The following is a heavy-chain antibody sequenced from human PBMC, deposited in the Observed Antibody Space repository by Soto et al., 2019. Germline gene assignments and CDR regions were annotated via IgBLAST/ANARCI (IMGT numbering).Heavy chain of an antibody. Sequence: ASVKVSCKASGYTFTRYDINWVRQATGQGLEWMGWMNRNSGNTGYAQKFQGRVTMTRNTSISTAYMELSSLRSEDTAVYYCARGRGSSGWYYCYGMDVWGQGTMVTVSS. CDR3: ARGRGSSGWYYCYGMDV. CDR2: MNRNSGNT. CDR1: GYTFTRYD. V-gene: IGHV1-8*01. J-gene: IGHJ6*02. D-gene: IGHD6-19*01.